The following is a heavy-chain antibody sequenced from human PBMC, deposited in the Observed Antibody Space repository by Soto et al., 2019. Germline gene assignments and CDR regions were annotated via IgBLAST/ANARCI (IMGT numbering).Heavy chain of an antibody. CDR1: GFTFSSYA. D-gene: IGHD2-15*01. CDR2: ISESGVNT. Sequence: SLRLSCAASGFTFSSYAMSWGRQAPGKGLEWISGISESGVNTFSPDAVKGRFTISRDNSNNMLYLQMKTLRAEDTAVYYCAKGRTRDQISKNALDIWGQGTMVTVSS. J-gene: IGHJ3*02. V-gene: IGHV3-23*01. CDR3: AKGRTRDQISKNALDI.